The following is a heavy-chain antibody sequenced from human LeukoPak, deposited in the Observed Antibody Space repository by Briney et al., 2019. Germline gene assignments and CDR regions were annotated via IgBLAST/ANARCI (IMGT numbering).Heavy chain of an antibody. D-gene: IGHD2-21*02. CDR3: ARNFYCGGDCAISYFDY. CDR2: ISDGGRAA. V-gene: IGHV3-7*03. Sequence: GGSLRLSCAASGYRFSPYWMSWVRQTPGKGLEWVASISDGGRAAYYGDSVRGRFTISRDDARNSLFLQMNGLRADDTAVYYCARNFYCGGDCAISYFDYWGQGTLVTVSS. CDR1: GYRFSPYW. J-gene: IGHJ4*02.